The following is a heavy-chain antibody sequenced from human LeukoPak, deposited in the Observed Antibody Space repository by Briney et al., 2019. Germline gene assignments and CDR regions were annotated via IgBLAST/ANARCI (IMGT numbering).Heavy chain of an antibody. CDR3: ARGRGTVAIDY. V-gene: IGHV4-34*01. CDR1: GESFSGYY. J-gene: IGHJ4*02. D-gene: IGHD5-12*01. CDR2: INDSESP. Sequence: SETLSLTCAVYGESFSGYYWTWIRQPPGKGLEWIGEINDSESPNYNPSLKSRATLSVHTFKNQFSLKMRSVTAADTAVYYCARGRGTVAIDYWGQGTQVTVSS.